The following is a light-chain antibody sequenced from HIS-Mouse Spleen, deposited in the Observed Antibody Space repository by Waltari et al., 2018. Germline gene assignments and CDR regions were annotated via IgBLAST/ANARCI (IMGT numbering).Light chain of an antibody. Sequence: IQMTQSPSTLSASVGDRVTITFRASQSISSWLAWYQQKPGKAPKLLIYKASSLESGVPSRFSGSGSGTEFTLTISSLQPDDFATYYCQQYNSYSQAFGPGTKVDIK. V-gene: IGKV1-5*03. CDR3: QQYNSYSQA. CDR1: QSISSW. CDR2: KAS. J-gene: IGKJ3*01.